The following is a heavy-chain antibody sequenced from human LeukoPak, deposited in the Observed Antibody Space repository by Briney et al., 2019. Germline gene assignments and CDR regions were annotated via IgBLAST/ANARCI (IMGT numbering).Heavy chain of an antibody. Sequence: GRSLRLSCAASGFTFSSYAMHWVRQAPGKGLEWVAVISYDGSNKYYADSVKGRFTISRDNSKNTLYLQMNSLGAEDTAVYYCARVGRCGSYQYDYWGQGTLVTVSS. CDR3: ARVGRCGSYQYDY. V-gene: IGHV3-30-3*01. D-gene: IGHD1-26*01. J-gene: IGHJ4*02. CDR1: GFTFSSYA. CDR2: ISYDGSNK.